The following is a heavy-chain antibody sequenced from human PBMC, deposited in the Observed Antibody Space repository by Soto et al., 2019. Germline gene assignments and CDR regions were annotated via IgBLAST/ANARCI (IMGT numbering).Heavy chain of an antibody. Sequence: QVQLQESGPGLVKPSQTLSLTCTVSGGSISSGDYYWSWIRQPPGKGLEWIGYIYYSGSTYYNPSPNSRVTISVDTSENQFSLKLSSVTAADTAVYYCAREGVMGAVAFDIWGQGTMVTVSS. CDR2: IYYSGST. J-gene: IGHJ3*02. V-gene: IGHV4-30-4*01. CDR1: GGSISSGDYY. CDR3: AREGVMGAVAFDI. D-gene: IGHD3-16*01.